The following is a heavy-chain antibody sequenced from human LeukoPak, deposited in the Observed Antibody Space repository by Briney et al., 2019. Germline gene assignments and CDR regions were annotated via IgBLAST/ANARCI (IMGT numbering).Heavy chain of an antibody. CDR1: GFTFSSYW. J-gene: IGHJ3*02. V-gene: IGHV3-74*01. CDR3: ARDRWDDAFDI. D-gene: IGHD1-26*01. Sequence: PGGSLRLSCAAFGFTFSSYWMHWLRQAPGKGLVWVSRITSNGSSTSYADSVKGRFSISRDNAKNTLYLQMNSLRAEDTAVYYCARDRWDDAFDIWGQGTMVTVSS. CDR2: ITSNGSST.